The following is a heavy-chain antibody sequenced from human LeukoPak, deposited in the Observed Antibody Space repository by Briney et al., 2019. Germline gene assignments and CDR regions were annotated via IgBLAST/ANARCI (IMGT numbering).Heavy chain of an antibody. Sequence: GGSLRLSCAASGFTFSSYWMHWVRQAPGKGLVWVSRINSDGSSTSYADSVKGRFTISRDNAKNTLYLQMNSLRAEDTAVYYCATPPPPNSGSIGYYFDYWGQGTLVTVSS. V-gene: IGHV3-74*01. CDR3: ATPPPPNSGSIGYYFDY. CDR1: GFTFSSYW. CDR2: INSDGSST. J-gene: IGHJ4*02. D-gene: IGHD1-26*01.